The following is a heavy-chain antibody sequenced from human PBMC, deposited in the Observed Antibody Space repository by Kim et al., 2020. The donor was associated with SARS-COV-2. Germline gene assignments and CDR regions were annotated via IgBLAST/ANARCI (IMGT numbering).Heavy chain of an antibody. CDR3: ARGRGYSSSWYGY. J-gene: IGHJ4*02. D-gene: IGHD6-13*01. V-gene: IGHV4-34*01. Sequence: GSTNYNPSLKRRVTISVDTAKNQFSLKLSSVTAADTAVYYCARGRGYSSSWYGYWGQGTLVTVSS. CDR2: GST.